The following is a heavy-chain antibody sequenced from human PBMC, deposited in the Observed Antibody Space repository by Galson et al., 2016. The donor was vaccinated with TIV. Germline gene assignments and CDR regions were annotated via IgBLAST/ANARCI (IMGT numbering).Heavy chain of an antibody. Sequence: SVKVSCKVSGYTLTELSMHWVRQAPGKGLEWMGGFDPEDGKTMYAEKFQDRVTMTEDTSTHTAYMEPSSLKSEDTAIYYCASQGLAPLRGEVYYFYTMDVWGQGTTVTVSS. J-gene: IGHJ6*02. V-gene: IGHV1-24*01. CDR2: FDPEDGKT. CDR3: ASQGLAPLRGEVYYFYTMDV. CDR1: GYTLTELS. D-gene: IGHD3-10*01.